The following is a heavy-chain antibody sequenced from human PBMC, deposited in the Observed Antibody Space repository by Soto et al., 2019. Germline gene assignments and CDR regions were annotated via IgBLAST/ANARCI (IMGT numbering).Heavy chain of an antibody. V-gene: IGHV4-39*01. CDR3: ARQVEFYYGSGSYR. D-gene: IGHD3-10*01. J-gene: IGHJ5*02. CDR1: GGSISSGSYY. CDR2: IYYSGTT. Sequence: QLQLQESGPGLVKPSETLSLTCTVSGGSISSGSYYWGWIRQPPGKGLEWIGSIYYSGTTYYNPSLKSRVTISVDTSKNQFSLKLRSVTAADTAVYYCARQVEFYYGSGSYRWGQGILVTVSS.